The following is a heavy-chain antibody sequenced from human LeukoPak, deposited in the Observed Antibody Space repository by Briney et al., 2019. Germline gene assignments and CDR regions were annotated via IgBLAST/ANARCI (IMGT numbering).Heavy chain of an antibody. CDR1: GYSIISGY. D-gene: IGHD3/OR15-3a*01. CDR2: IYHSGTT. J-gene: IGHJ5*02. V-gene: IGHV4-38-2*02. CDR3: ARDTALIFNWFDP. Sequence: SETLSLTCGVSGYSIISGYWAWIRQPPGKGLEWIASIYHSGTTYSNPSLQSRVTLSVDTSRNQFSLKLSAVTAADTAVYYCARDTALIFNWFDPWGQGTLVIVSS.